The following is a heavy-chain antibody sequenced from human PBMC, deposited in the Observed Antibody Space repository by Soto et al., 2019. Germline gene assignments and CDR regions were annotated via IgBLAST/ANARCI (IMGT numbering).Heavy chain of an antibody. CDR1: GGTFSSYA. CDR3: ARDWNSVETTIRPINYFDY. J-gene: IGHJ4*02. V-gene: IGHV1-69*06. Sequence: QVQLVQSGAEVKKPGSSVKVSCKASGGTFSSYAISWVRQAPGQGLEWMGGIIPIFGTANYAQKFQGRVTITADKSTSTAYMELSSLRSEDTAVYYCARDWNSVETTIRPINYFDYWGQGTLVTVSS. CDR2: IIPIFGTA. D-gene: IGHD1-1*01.